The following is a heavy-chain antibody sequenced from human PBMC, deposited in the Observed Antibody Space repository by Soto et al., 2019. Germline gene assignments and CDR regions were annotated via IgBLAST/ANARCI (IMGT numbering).Heavy chain of an antibody. Sequence: PGGSLRLSCAASGFTFSNAWMSWVRQAPGKGLEWVGRIKSKSDGGTTDNAAPVKGRFTISRDDSKNTLYLQMNSLKTEDTAVYYCTTDPFLYKSNDVSFDIWGQGTMVIVSS. D-gene: IGHD1-1*01. J-gene: IGHJ3*02. CDR1: GFTFSNAW. V-gene: IGHV3-15*01. CDR2: IKSKSDGGTT. CDR3: TTDPFLYKSNDVSFDI.